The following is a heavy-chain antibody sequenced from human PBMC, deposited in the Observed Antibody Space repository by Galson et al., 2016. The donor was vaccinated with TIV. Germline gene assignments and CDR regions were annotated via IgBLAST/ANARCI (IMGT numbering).Heavy chain of an antibody. D-gene: IGHD1-14*01. CDR3: AKDRNTGFDTYSSYYGMDV. V-gene: IGHV1-69*13. Sequence: SVKVSCKASGDTFSMIVFNWVRQAPGQGLEWMGGITPLFGTTNYAQKFQGRVTITADESTSTVYMELSSLRSEDTAVYYCAKDRNTGFDTYSSYYGMDVWGQGTKVIVSS. CDR1: GDTFSMIV. CDR2: ITPLFGTT. J-gene: IGHJ6*02.